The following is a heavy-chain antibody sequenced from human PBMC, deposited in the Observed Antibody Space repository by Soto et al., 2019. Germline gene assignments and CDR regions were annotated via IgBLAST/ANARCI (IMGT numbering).Heavy chain of an antibody. Sequence: SETLSLTCSVSGGSINSGAYGWSWIRHYPGKGREWIGYIHYTGRTYYNPSLESRATISVDTSKKHFSLKLSSVTAADTAVYYCARVSATGTRWFDPWGQGTLVTVSS. CDR2: IHYTGRT. CDR3: ARVSATGTRWFDP. CDR1: GGSINSGAYG. V-gene: IGHV4-31*03. J-gene: IGHJ5*02. D-gene: IGHD6-13*01.